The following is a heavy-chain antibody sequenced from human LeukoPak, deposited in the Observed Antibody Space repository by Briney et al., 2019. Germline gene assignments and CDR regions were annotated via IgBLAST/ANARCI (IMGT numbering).Heavy chain of an antibody. CDR2: TSAYNGNT. V-gene: IGHV1-18*01. Sequence: GASVKVSCKASGYTFTSYGISWVRQAPGQGLEWMGWTSAYNGNTNYAQKLQGRVIMTTDTSTSTAYMELRSLRSDDTAVYYCARDPMVRGVRERFDPWGQGTLVTVSS. D-gene: IGHD3-10*01. J-gene: IGHJ5*02. CDR1: GYTFTSYG. CDR3: ARDPMVRGVRERFDP.